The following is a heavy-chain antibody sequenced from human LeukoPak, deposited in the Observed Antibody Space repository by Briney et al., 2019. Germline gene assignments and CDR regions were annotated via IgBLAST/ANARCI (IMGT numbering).Heavy chain of an antibody. CDR2: IYYSGST. CDR1: GGSISSSSYY. J-gene: IGHJ4*02. D-gene: IGHD5-18*01. V-gene: IGHV4-39*07. CDR3: ARSGYSYALKNYFDY. Sequence: SETLSLTCTVSGGSISSSSYYWGWIRQPPGKGLEWIGSIYYSGSTYYNPSLKSRVTISVDTSKNQFSLKLSSVTAADTAVYYCARSGYSYALKNYFDYWGQGTLVTVSS.